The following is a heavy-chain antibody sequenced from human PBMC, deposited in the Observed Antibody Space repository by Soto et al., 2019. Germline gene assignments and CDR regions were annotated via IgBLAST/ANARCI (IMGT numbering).Heavy chain of an antibody. V-gene: IGHV3-23*01. Sequence: GGSLRLSCAASGFTFSSYAMSWVRQAPGKGLEWVSAISGSGGSTYYADSVKGRFTISRDNSKNTLYLQMNSLGAEDTAVYYCATCYDFWSGYYTRDYWGQGTLVTVSS. CDR1: GFTFSSYA. D-gene: IGHD3-3*01. CDR2: ISGSGGST. J-gene: IGHJ4*02. CDR3: ATCYDFWSGYYTRDY.